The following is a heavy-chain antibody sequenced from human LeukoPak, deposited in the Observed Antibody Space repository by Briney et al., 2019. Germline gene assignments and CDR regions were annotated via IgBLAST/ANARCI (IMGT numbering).Heavy chain of an antibody. J-gene: IGHJ4*02. CDR3: AREGVPSGSYREPFDY. CDR2: INPSGGST. V-gene: IGHV1-46*01. D-gene: IGHD1-26*01. CDR1: GYTFTSYY. Sequence: ASAKVSCKASGYTFTSYYMHWVRQAPGQGLEWMGIINPSGGSTSYAQKFQGRVTMTRDMSTSTVYMELSSLRSEDTAVYYCAREGVPSGSYREPFDYWGQGTLVTVSS.